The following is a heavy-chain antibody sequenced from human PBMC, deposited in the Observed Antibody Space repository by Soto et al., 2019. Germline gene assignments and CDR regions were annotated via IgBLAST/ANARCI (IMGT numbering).Heavy chain of an antibody. CDR2: ISAYNGNT. CDR1: GYTFTSYG. J-gene: IGHJ6*02. Sequence: QVQLVQSGAEVKKPGASVKVSCKASGYTFTSYGISWVRQAPGQGREWMGWISAYNGNTNYAQKLQGRVTMTTDTSTRTAYRELRRLRSDDTAVYYCGRDLPQYCGSGGRCGGPGPLLYYDYGMDVWGQGTTVTVSS. D-gene: IGHD2-15*01. V-gene: IGHV1-18*01. CDR3: GRDLPQYCGSGGRCGGPGPLLYYDYGMDV.